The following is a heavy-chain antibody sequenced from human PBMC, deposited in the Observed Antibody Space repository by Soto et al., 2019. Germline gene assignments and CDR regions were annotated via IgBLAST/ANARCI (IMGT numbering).Heavy chain of an antibody. CDR1: GGSFSGYY. CDR2: INHSGST. V-gene: IGHV4-34*01. Sequence: SETLSLTCAVYGGSFSGYYWSWIRQPPGKGLEWIGEINHSGSTNYNPSLKSRVTISVDTSKNQFSLKLSSVTAADTAVYYCGRGQHYYDFWTYKNNWFDPWGQGTLVTVS. CDR3: GRGQHYYDFWTYKNNWFDP. D-gene: IGHD3-3*01. J-gene: IGHJ5*02.